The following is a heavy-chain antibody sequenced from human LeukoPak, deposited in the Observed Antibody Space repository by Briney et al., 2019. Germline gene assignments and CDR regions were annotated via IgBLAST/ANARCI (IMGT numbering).Heavy chain of an antibody. D-gene: IGHD6-13*01. J-gene: IGHJ4*02. V-gene: IGHV3-9*01. CDR3: ARDAEYSSSWYDY. CDR1: GFTFDDYA. Sequence: HPGGSLRLSCAASGFTFDDYAMHWVRQAPGKGLEWVSGISWNSGSIGYADSVKGRFTISRDNAKNSPYLQMNSLRAEDTAVYYCARDAEYSSSWYDYWGQGTLVTVSS. CDR2: ISWNSGSI.